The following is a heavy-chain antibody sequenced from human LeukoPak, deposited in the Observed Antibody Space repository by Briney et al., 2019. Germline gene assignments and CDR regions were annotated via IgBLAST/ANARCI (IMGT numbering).Heavy chain of an antibody. Sequence: GASVKVSCKASGYTCTSYGISWVRQAPGQGLEWMGWISAYNGNTNYAQKLQGRVTMTTDTSTSTAYMELRSLRSDDTAVYYCARESIVVVPAAIPFDIWGQGTMVTVSS. CDR2: ISAYNGNT. CDR1: GYTCTSYG. D-gene: IGHD2-2*01. CDR3: ARESIVVVPAAIPFDI. V-gene: IGHV1-18*01. J-gene: IGHJ3*02.